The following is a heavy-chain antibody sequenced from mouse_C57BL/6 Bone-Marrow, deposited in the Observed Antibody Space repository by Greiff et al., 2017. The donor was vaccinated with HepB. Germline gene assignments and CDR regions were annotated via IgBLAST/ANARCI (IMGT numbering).Heavy chain of an antibody. D-gene: IGHD1-1*01. CDR2: IDPEDGET. J-gene: IGHJ2*01. CDR1: GFNIKDYY. V-gene: IGHV14-2*01. Sequence: EVQLQQSGAELVKPGASVKLSCTASGFNIKDYYMHWVKQRTEQGLEWIGRIDPEDGETKYAPKFPGKATITADTSSNTAYLQLSSLTSEDTAVYYCASVVTFYYFDYWGQGTTLTVSS. CDR3: ASVVTFYYFDY.